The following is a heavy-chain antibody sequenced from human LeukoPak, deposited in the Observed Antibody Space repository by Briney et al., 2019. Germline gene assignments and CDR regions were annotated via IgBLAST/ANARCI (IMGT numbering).Heavy chain of an antibody. CDR3: AKNVWFRYFDL. CDR2: FSGSGGST. D-gene: IGHD3-10*01. Sequence: GGSLRLSCAASGFTFSSYAMSWVRQAPGKGLEWVSAFSGSGGSTYYADSVKGRFTISRDNYKTTLYLQMTSLSAEDTAVYYCAKNVWFRYFDLWGRGTLVTVSS. J-gene: IGHJ2*01. CDR1: GFTFSSYA. V-gene: IGHV3-23*01.